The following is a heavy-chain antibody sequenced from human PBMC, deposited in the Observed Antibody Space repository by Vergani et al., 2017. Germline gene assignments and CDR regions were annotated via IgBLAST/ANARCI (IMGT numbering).Heavy chain of an antibody. CDR3: AKDNEWELPPLDL. J-gene: IGHJ4*02. CDR2: ISGSGGRT. D-gene: IGHD1-26*01. Sequence: EVQLLESGGGLVQPGGSLRLSCAASGFTFSSYAMSWVRQAPGKGLEWVSAISGSGGRTYYADSVKGRFTISRDNSKNTLYLQMNSLRAEDTAVDYCAKDNEWELPPLDLRGQGTLVTVSS. CDR1: GFTFSSYA. V-gene: IGHV3-23*01.